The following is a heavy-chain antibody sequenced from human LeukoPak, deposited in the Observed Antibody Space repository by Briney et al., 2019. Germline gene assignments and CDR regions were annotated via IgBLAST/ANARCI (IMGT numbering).Heavy chain of an antibody. D-gene: IGHD6-13*01. CDR1: GFTFSSYE. Sequence: PGGSLRLSCAVSGFTFSSYEMNWVRQAPGKGLEWVSYISSSGSTIYYADSVKGRFTISRDSAKNSLYLQMNSLRAEDTAVYYCARDRAAAGTVPDVWGKGTTVTISS. CDR2: ISSSGSTI. V-gene: IGHV3-48*03. J-gene: IGHJ6*04. CDR3: ARDRAAAGTVPDV.